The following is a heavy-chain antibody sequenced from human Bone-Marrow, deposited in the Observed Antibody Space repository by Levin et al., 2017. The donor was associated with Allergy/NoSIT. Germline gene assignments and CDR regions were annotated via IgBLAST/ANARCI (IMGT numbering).Heavy chain of an antibody. CDR2: ISGSGGTT. CDR3: AKVLLTTVGPPDFFFDT. V-gene: IGHV3-23*01. CDR1: GFTFSNYA. J-gene: IGHJ4*01. Sequence: AGGSLRLSCTASGFTFSNYAMNWVRQVPGRGLEWVSGISGSGGTTYDADSVKGRFTISRDNSKSTLFLQMSSLRAEDTAKYYCAKVLLTTVGPPDFFFDTWGHGTLVSVSS. D-gene: IGHD4-11*01.